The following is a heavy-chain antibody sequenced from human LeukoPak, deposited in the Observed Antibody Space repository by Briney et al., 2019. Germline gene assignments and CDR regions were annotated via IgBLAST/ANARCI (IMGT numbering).Heavy chain of an antibody. V-gene: IGHV3-7*01. Sequence: GGSLRLSCAASGFTLSSYRMSWVRQAPGKGLERVANIKQEGSEKYYVDSVKGRFTISRDNAKNSLSLEMNSLRADDTAVYYCARWAFCSGGSCSRFDSWGQGTLVSVSS. J-gene: IGHJ4*02. CDR3: ARWAFCSGGSCSRFDS. CDR2: IKQEGSEK. CDR1: GFTLSSYR. D-gene: IGHD2-15*01.